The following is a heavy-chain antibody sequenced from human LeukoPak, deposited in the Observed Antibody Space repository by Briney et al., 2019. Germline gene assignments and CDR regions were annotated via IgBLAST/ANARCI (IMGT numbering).Heavy chain of an antibody. Sequence: PGGSLRLSCAASGFTFSSYAMSWVRQAPGKGLEWVSAISGSDGSTYYADSVKGRFTISRDNSKNTLYLQMNSLRAEDTAIYYCAKDRLVGATTPFDYWGQGTLVTVSS. V-gene: IGHV3-23*01. CDR1: GFTFSSYA. J-gene: IGHJ4*02. D-gene: IGHD1-26*01. CDR2: ISGSDGST. CDR3: AKDRLVGATTPFDY.